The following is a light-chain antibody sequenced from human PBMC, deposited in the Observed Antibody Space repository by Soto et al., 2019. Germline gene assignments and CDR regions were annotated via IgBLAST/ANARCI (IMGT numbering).Light chain of an antibody. Sequence: QSALTQPASVSGSLGQSITISCTGTSRDVGGFDFVSWYQQHPGKAPKLMIYEVNNRPSGVSNRFSGSKSGNTASLTISGLQAEDEADYYCSSWTSSTTQVLGGGTKLTVL. J-gene: IGLJ3*02. CDR2: EVN. CDR1: SRDVGGFDF. CDR3: SSWTSSTTQV. V-gene: IGLV2-14*01.